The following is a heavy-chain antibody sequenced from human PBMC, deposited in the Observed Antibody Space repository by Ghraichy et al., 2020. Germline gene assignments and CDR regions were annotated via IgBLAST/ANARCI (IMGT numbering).Heavy chain of an antibody. CDR2: IYYSGST. Sequence: SETLSLTCTVSGGSISSSSYYWGWIRQPPGKGLEWIGSIYYSGSTYYNPSLKSRVTISVDTSKNQFSLKLSSVTAADTAVYYCARQPTTVTSGRDNYWGQGTLVTVSS. V-gene: IGHV4-39*01. CDR1: GGSISSSSYY. CDR3: ARQPTTVTSGRDNY. J-gene: IGHJ4*02. D-gene: IGHD4-17*01.